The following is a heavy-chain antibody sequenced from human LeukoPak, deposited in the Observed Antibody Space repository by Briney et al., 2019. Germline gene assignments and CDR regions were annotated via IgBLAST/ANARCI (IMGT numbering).Heavy chain of an antibody. CDR3: ASLAYMVRGVSQFDY. CDR2: IYYSGST. J-gene: IGHJ4*02. CDR1: GGSISSYY. V-gene: IGHV4-59*08. D-gene: IGHD3-10*01. Sequence: PSETLSLTCTVSGGSISSYYWSWIRQPPGKGLEWIGYIYYSGSTNYNPSLKSRVTISVDTSKNQFSLKLSSVTAADTAVYYCASLAYMVRGVSQFDYWGQGTLVTVSS.